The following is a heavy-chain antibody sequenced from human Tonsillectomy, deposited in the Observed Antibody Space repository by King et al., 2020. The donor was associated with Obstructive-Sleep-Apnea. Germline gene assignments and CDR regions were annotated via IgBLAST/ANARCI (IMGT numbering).Heavy chain of an antibody. D-gene: IGHD3-22*01. Sequence: VQLVESGGGLVQPGGSLRLSCAASGFTFSSYDMHWVRQATGKGLECVSAIGTASDTYYPGSVKGRFTISRENAKNSLYLQMNSLRAGDTAVYYCTCRHDSGDDTIDYWGQGTLVTVSS. CDR1: GFTFSSYD. V-gene: IGHV3-13*01. CDR3: TCRHDSGDDTIDY. CDR2: IGTASDT. J-gene: IGHJ4*02.